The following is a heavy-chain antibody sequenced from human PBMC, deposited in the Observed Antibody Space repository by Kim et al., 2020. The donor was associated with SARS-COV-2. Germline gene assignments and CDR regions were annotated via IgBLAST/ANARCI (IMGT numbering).Heavy chain of an antibody. J-gene: IGHJ5*01. D-gene: IGHD3-9*01. V-gene: IGHV4-59*01. Sequence: SETLSLTCTVSGGSISSYYWSWIRQRPGKGMELIGYIHFSGSTNYNPSLKSRVTIPVATAKNNFIRNQSSVTATDTAVDNWSWTYYEILTAYFPDS. CDR2: IHFSGST. CDR1: GGSISSYY. CDR3: SWTYYEILTAYFPDS.